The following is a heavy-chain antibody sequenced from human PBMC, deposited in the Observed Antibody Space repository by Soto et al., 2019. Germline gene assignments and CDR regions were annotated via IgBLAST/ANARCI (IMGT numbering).Heavy chain of an antibody. Sequence: XGSLLLSCAASGFTFSSYEMNWVRQAPGKGLEWVSYISSSGSTIYYADSVKGRFTISRDNAKNSLYLQMNSLRAEDTAVYYCATSYYYYGSGSYDYWGQGTLVTVSS. CDR3: ATSYYYYGSGSYDY. CDR2: ISSSGSTI. J-gene: IGHJ4*02. V-gene: IGHV3-48*03. CDR1: GFTFSSYE. D-gene: IGHD3-10*01.